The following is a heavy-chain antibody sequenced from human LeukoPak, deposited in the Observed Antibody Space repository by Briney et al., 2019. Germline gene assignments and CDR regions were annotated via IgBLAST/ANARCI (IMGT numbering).Heavy chain of an antibody. CDR2: IYYSGST. CDR3: AREKGYCSSTSCYAFDY. J-gene: IGHJ4*02. CDR1: GGSISSSSYY. D-gene: IGHD2-2*01. Sequence: SETLSLTCAVSGGSISSSSYYWGWIRQPPGRGREWIASIYYSGSTYYNPSLKSRVTISVNTSKNQFSLKLSSVTAADTAVYYCAREKGYCSSTSCYAFDYWGQGALVTVSP. V-gene: IGHV4-39*07.